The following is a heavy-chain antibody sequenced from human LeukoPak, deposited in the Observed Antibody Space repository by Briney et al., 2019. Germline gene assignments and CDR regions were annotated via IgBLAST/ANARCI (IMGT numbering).Heavy chain of an antibody. D-gene: IGHD2-15*01. CDR1: GFTFSSYW. V-gene: IGHV3-7*01. CDR3: AREIGYCSGGSCYSGYYYYYGMDV. CDR2: IKQDGSEK. Sequence: GGSLRLSCAASGFTFSSYWMSWVRQAPGKGLEWVANIKQDGSEKNYVDSVKGRFTISKDSAKNSMYLQMNSLRDEDTAVYYCAREIGYCSGGSCYSGYYYYYGMDVWGQGTTVTVSS. J-gene: IGHJ6*02.